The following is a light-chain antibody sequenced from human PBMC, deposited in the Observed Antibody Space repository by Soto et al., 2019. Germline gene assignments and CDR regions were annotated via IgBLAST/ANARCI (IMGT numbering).Light chain of an antibody. CDR3: QQYDNSIT. J-gene: IGKJ5*01. CDR2: GAS. V-gene: IGKV3-20*01. Sequence: EIVLTQSPGTLSLSPGDTATLSCRASQSVSSNNLAWYHQKTGQTPRLLIYGASSRATGIPDRFSGSGSGTDFTITISRLEPEDFAVYYCQQYDNSITFGQGTRLEIE. CDR1: QSVSSNN.